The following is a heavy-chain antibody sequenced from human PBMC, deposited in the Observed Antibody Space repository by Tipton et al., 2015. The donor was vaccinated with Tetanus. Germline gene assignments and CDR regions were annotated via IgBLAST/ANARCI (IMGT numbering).Heavy chain of an antibody. Sequence: QSGAEVKKPGASVKVSCKASGYTFTSYGISWARQAPGQGLEWMGWISTYNGNTNYVQKFQGRVTMTTDTSTNTAYMELRSLRSDAAALYYGGGGGCDFGCWGQGTLVAVSS. CDR1: GYTFTSYG. CDR3: GGGGCDFGC. V-gene: IGHV1-18*01. D-gene: IGHD1-26*01. J-gene: IGHJ4*02. CDR2: ISTYNGNT.